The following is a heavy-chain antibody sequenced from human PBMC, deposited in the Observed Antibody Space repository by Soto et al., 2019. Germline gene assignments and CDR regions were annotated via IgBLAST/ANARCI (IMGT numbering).Heavy chain of an antibody. V-gene: IGHV4-34*01. CDR3: ARGLLSQRGSGLYYFDY. Sequence: SETLSLTCAVYGGSFSGYYWSWIRQPPGKGLEWIGEINHSGSTNYNPSLKSRVTISVDTSKNQFSLKLSSVTAADTAVYYCARGLLSQRGSGLYYFDYWGKGTLVTVSS. J-gene: IGHJ4*02. D-gene: IGHD3-10*01. CDR2: INHSGST. CDR1: GGSFSGYY.